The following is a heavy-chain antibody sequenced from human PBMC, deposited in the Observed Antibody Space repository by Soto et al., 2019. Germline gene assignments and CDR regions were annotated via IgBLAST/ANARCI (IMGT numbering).Heavy chain of an antibody. CDR3: ARGHLKPDLSSWFDP. J-gene: IGHJ5*02. CDR1: GGSISSYY. CDR2: IYYSGST. D-gene: IGHD2-2*01. Sequence: SDTLSLTCTVSGGSISSYYWSWIRQPPGKGLEWIGYIYYSGSTNYNPSLKSRVTISVDTSKNQFSLKLSSVTAADTAVYYCARGHLKPDLSSWFDPWGQGTLVTVSS. V-gene: IGHV4-59*07.